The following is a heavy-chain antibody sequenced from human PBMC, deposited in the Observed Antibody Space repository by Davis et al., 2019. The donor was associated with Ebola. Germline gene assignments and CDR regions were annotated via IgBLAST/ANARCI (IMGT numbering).Heavy chain of an antibody. Sequence: GESLMLPCAVSGVTFRNYVMSWVRQAPGKGLEWVARIKTDGSTTRYADSVQGRFTISRDNTKNTLYLQMNNVRGDDTAVYYCVRDTSHQLPHWLYYFYGMDVWGQGTTVTVSS. V-gene: IGHV3-74*01. CDR2: IKTDGSTT. CDR1: GVTFRNYV. CDR3: VRDTSHQLPHWLYYFYGMDV. J-gene: IGHJ6*02. D-gene: IGHD2-2*01.